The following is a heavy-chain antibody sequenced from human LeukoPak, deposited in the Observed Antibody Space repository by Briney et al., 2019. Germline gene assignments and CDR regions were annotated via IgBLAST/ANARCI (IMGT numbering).Heavy chain of an antibody. J-gene: IGHJ2*01. D-gene: IGHD6-19*01. Sequence: GGSLRLSCAASGFTFGSYAMSWVRQAPGKGLEWVSAISGSGGSTYYADSVKGRFTISRDNSKDTLYLQMNSLRAEDTAVYYCAKDRYSSGWASYWYFDLWGRGTLVTVSS. CDR3: AKDRYSSGWASYWYFDL. CDR2: ISGSGGST. CDR1: GFTFGSYA. V-gene: IGHV3-23*01.